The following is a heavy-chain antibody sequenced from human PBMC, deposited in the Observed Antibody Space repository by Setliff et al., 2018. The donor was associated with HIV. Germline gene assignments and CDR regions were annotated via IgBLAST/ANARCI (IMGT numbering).Heavy chain of an antibody. CDR3: ARQGGHSSSSGTPYYYYYMDV. CDR1: GYTFTDYF. V-gene: IGHV1-2*02. D-gene: IGHD6-6*01. CDR2: ISPNNGDT. Sequence: ASVKVSCKASGYTFTDYFIHWVRQAPGQGLEWVGWISPNNGDTTIPQKFQGRVTMTRDTSISTAYMELSRPRSDDTAVYYCARQGGHSSSSGTPYYYYYMDVWGKGTTVTVSS. J-gene: IGHJ6*03.